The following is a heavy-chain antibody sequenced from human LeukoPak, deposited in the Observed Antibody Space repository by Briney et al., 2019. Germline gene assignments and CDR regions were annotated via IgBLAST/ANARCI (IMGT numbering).Heavy chain of an antibody. Sequence: SETLSLTCTVSGGSISSGGYYWSWIRQHPGKGLEWIGYIYYSGSTYYNPSPKSRVTISVDTSKNQFSLKLSSVTAADTAVYYCARDGWYDILTGYPIWGQGTMVTVSS. D-gene: IGHD3-9*01. V-gene: IGHV4-31*03. CDR1: GGSISSGGYY. CDR2: IYYSGST. J-gene: IGHJ3*02. CDR3: ARDGWYDILTGYPI.